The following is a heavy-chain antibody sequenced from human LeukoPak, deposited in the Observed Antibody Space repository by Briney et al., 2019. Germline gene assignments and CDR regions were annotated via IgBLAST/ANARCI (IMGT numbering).Heavy chain of an antibody. D-gene: IGHD3-22*01. V-gene: IGHV3-66*01. CDR1: GFTFSNFG. CDR2: IFSGGTI. J-gene: IGHJ4*02. Sequence: PGRSLRLSCAASGFTFSNFGMHWVRQAPGKGLEWVAVIFSGGTIYYADAVKGRFTISKDNSKNTLYLQMNSLRAEDTAVYYCAREDYADSSGYYSSGEYWGQGALVTVSS. CDR3: AREDYADSSGYYSSGEY.